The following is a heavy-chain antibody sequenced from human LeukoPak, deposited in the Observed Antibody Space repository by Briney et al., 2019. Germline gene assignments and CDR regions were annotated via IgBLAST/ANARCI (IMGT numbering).Heavy chain of an antibody. J-gene: IGHJ4*02. Sequence: GGSLRLSCAASGFTFDDYAMHWVRQAPGKGLEWVSGISWNSGSIGYADSVKGRFTISRDNAKNSLYLQMNSLRAEDTALYYCAESGVGVVAATPYFDYWGQGTLVTVSS. D-gene: IGHD2-15*01. V-gene: IGHV3-9*01. CDR3: AESGVGVVAATPYFDY. CDR1: GFTFDDYA. CDR2: ISWNSGSI.